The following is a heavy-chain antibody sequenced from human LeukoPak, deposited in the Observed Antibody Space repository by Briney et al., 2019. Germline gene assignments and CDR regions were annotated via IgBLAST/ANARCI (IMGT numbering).Heavy chain of an antibody. CDR3: AKSITIFGVAQSFDY. D-gene: IGHD3-3*01. CDR2: IRYDGSNK. Sequence: PGGSLRLSCAASGFTFSSYGMHWVRQAPGKGLEWVAFIRYDGSNKYYADSVKGRFTISRDNSKNTLYLQMNSLRAEDTAVYYCAKSITIFGVAQSFDYWGQGTLVTVSS. V-gene: IGHV3-30*02. CDR1: GFTFSSYG. J-gene: IGHJ4*02.